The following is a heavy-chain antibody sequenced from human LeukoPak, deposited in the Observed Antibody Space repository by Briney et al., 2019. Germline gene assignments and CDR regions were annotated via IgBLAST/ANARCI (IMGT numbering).Heavy chain of an antibody. D-gene: IGHD2-15*01. J-gene: IGHJ4*02. CDR2: IWYDGSNK. CDR1: GFTFSSYG. CDR3: AKGAVKVVAASSIDY. Sequence: PGGSLRLSCAASGFTFSSYGMHWVRQAPGRGLEWVAVIWYDGSNKYYADSVKGRFTISRDNSKNTLYLQMNSLRAEDTAVYYCAKGAVKVVAASSIDYWGQGTLVTVSS. V-gene: IGHV3-33*06.